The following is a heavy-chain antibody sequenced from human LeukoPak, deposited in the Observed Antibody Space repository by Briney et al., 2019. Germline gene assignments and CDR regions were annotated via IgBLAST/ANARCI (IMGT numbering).Heavy chain of an antibody. CDR1: GGSISSYY. D-gene: IGHD3-16*01. V-gene: IGHV4-59*01. CDR2: IYYSGST. CDR3: ASTSWGTFDY. Sequence: TSETLSLTCTVSGGSISSYYWSWIRQPPGKGLEWIGYIYYSGSTNYNPSLKSRVTISVDTSKNQFSLKLSSVTAADTAVYYCASTSWGTFDYWGQGTLVTVSS. J-gene: IGHJ4*02.